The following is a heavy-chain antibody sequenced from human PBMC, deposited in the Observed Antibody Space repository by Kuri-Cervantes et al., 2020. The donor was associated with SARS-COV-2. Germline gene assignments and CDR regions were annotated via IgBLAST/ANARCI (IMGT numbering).Heavy chain of an antibody. CDR3: ARERREDYSNYGWYFDL. CDR2: FMSDGTSP. V-gene: IGHV3-74*01. D-gene: IGHD4-11*01. J-gene: IGHJ2*01. CDR1: GFTFGNYW. Sequence: GESLKISCAASGFTFGNYWMHWVRQAPGKGLVWVSRFMSDGTSPSYADSVRGRFTISRDNAKNTLYLQMNSLRADDTAVYYCARERREDYSNYGWYFDLWGRGTLVTVSS.